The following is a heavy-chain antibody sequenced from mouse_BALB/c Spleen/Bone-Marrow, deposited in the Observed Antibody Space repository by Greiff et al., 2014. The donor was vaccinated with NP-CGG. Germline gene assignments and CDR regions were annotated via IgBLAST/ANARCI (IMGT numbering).Heavy chain of an antibody. J-gene: IGHJ1*01. CDR3: AREGSRLRGYFDV. V-gene: IGHV1S132*01. CDR1: GYTFTSYW. Sequence: VQLQQSGAELVKPGASVKLSCKTSGYTFTSYWIQWVKQRPGQGLGWIGEIFPGTGTTYYNEKFTGKATLTIDTSSSTAYMQLSSLTSEDSAVYFCAREGSRLRGYFDVWGAGTTVTVSS. CDR2: IFPGTGTT. D-gene: IGHD1-1*01.